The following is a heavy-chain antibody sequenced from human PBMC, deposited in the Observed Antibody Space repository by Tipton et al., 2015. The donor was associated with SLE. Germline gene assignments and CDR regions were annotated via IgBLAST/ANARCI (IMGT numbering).Heavy chain of an antibody. CDR2: INHSGST. CDR1: GGSFSGYY. V-gene: IGHV4-34*01. D-gene: IGHD4-17*01. CDR3: ARGDDYGDFFDY. Sequence: LRLSCAVYGGSFSGYYWSWIRQPPGKGLEWIGEINHSGSTNYNPSLKSRVTISVDTSKNQFSLKLSSVTAADTAVYYCARGDDYGDFFDYWGQGTLVTVSS. J-gene: IGHJ4*02.